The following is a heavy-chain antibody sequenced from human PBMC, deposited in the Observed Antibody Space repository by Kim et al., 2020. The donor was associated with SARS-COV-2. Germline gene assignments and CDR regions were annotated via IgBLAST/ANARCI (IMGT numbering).Heavy chain of an antibody. CDR3: AKDRSSAFYGHNWFDP. Sequence: SVKGRFNISRDNAKNTLYLQMNSLRAEDTAVYYCAKDRSSAFYGHNWFDPWGQGTLVTVSS. J-gene: IGHJ5*02. D-gene: IGHD3-16*01. V-gene: IGHV3-23*01.